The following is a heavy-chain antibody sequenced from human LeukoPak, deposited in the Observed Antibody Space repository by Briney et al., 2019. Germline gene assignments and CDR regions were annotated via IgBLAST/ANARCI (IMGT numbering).Heavy chain of an antibody. CDR1: GGSISSSSYY. CDR2: IYYSGST. V-gene: IGHV4-39*01. CDR3: ARHSTTTAALYAFDI. D-gene: IGHD1-1*01. Sequence: SGTLSLTCTVSGGSISSSSYYWGWIRQPPGKGLEWIGSIYYSGSTYYNPSLKSRVTISVDTSKNQFSLKLSSVTAADTAVYYCARHSTTTAALYAFDIWGQGTMVTVSS. J-gene: IGHJ3*02.